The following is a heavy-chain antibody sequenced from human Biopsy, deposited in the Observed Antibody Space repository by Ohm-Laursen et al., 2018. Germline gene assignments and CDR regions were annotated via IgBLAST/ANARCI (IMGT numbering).Heavy chain of an antibody. Sequence: GSSVKVSCKVSGYTLTELSMHWVRQAPGKGLELMGGFAPENGKTVYAQNFRARVSMTEDTSTDTAYMELRSLRSEDTAVYYCAADINVWNVNYWGQGTQVTVSS. J-gene: IGHJ4*02. CDR3: AADINVWNVNY. CDR2: FAPENGKT. CDR1: GYTLTELS. D-gene: IGHD1-1*01. V-gene: IGHV1-24*01.